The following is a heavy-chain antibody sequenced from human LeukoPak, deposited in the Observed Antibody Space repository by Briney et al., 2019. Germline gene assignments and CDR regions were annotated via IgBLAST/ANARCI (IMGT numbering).Heavy chain of an antibody. D-gene: IGHD3-10*01. J-gene: IGHJ4*02. Sequence: PGGSLRLSCAASGFTFSSYAMHWVRQAPGKELEWVAVISYDGSNKYYADSVKGRFTISRDNSENTLYLQMNSLRAEDTAVYYCAHSPMVGSGSYYHYWGQGTLVTVSS. V-gene: IGHV3-30-3*01. CDR2: ISYDGSNK. CDR3: AHSPMVGSGSYYHY. CDR1: GFTFSSYA.